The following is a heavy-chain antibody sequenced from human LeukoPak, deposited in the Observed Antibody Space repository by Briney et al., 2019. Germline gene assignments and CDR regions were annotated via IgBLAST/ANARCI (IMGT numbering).Heavy chain of an antibody. D-gene: IGHD3-22*01. CDR2: ISSSSSTI. Sequence: GGSLRLSCAASGFTFSSYRMNWVRQAPGKGLEWVSYISSSSSTIYYADSVKGRFTISRDNAKNSLYLQMNSLRAEDTAVYYCATDYDSTTPGYFDYWGQGTLVTVSS. CDR1: GFTFSSYR. J-gene: IGHJ4*02. V-gene: IGHV3-48*01. CDR3: ATDYDSTTPGYFDY.